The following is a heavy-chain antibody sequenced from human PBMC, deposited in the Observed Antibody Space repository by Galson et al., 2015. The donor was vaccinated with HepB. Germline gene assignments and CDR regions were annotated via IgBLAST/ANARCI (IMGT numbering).Heavy chain of an antibody. CDR3: AREQGYNDYRTSDY. D-gene: IGHD4-11*01. V-gene: IGHV3-33*05. CDR2: ITYDGVTE. J-gene: IGHJ4*02. CDR1: GFSFNAHG. Sequence: SLRLSCAVSGFSFNAHGMHWVRQAPGQGLEWVGVITYDGVTEGYADYAKGRFAISRDISTNTLYLQMNNLRAEDTAMYYCAREQGYNDYRTSDYWGQGTLVTVSS.